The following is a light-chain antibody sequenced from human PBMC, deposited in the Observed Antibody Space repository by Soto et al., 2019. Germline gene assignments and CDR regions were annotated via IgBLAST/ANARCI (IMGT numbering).Light chain of an antibody. CDR2: DAS. J-gene: IGKJ2*01. CDR3: QQYSRSPRT. Sequence: EIVLTQSPGTLSLSPGERATLSCRASQSVSSSYLAWYQQKPGQAPRLLIFDASTRATDIPDRFSGSGSGTDFTLTISRLEPEDFAVYYCQQYSRSPRTFGQGTKLEIK. V-gene: IGKV3-20*01. CDR1: QSVSSSY.